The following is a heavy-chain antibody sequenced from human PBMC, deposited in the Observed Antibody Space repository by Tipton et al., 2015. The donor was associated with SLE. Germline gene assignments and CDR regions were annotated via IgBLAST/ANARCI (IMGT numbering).Heavy chain of an antibody. J-gene: IGHJ4*02. CDR1: GYSISSGYY. CDR3: ARDIEAPGDFLYFDY. D-gene: IGHD7-27*01. Sequence: TLSLTCAVSGYSISSGYYWSWIRQAPGKGLEWIGQMHNSGDSTYNPSLRSRVTMSVDTSKNHFSLKLTSVIAADTAVYYCARDIEAPGDFLYFDYWGQGTLVTVSS. V-gene: IGHV4-61*03. CDR2: MHNSGDS.